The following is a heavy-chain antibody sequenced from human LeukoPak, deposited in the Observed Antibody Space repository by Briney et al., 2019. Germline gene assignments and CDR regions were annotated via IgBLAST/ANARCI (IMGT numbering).Heavy chain of an antibody. CDR1: GGSFSGYY. D-gene: IGHD2-2*01. Sequence: PSETLPLTCAVYGGSFSGYYWSWVRQPPGKGLEWIGEINHSGSTNYNPSLKSRVTISVDTSKNEVSLRLSSVSAADTAVYYCAGPGSTAFHFYGMDVWGQGTTVIVSS. CDR2: INHSGST. J-gene: IGHJ6*02. V-gene: IGHV4-34*01. CDR3: AGPGSTAFHFYGMDV.